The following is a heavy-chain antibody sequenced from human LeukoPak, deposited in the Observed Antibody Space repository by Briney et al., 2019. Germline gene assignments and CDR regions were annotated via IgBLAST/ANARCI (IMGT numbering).Heavy chain of an antibody. Sequence: PGGSLRLSCAASGFTFSDYYMSWIRQAPGKGLEWVSYISSSSSYTNYADSVKGRFTISRDNAKNSLYLQMNSLRAEDTAVYYCARDGESRFLECPTFWGQGTLVTVSS. V-gene: IGHV3-11*06. D-gene: IGHD3-3*01. J-gene: IGHJ4*02. CDR3: ARDGESRFLECPTF. CDR2: ISSSSSYT. CDR1: GFTFSDYY.